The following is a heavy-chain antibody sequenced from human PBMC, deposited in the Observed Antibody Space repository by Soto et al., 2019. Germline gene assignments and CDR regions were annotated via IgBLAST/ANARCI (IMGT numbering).Heavy chain of an antibody. CDR2: IDPSDSYT. CDR3: ARSCSSTSCYGYYYYGMDV. CDR1: GYSFTSYW. Sequence: PGESLKISCKGSGYSFTSYWISWVRQMPGKGLEWMGRIDPSDSYTNYSPSFQGHVTISADKSISTAYLQWSSLKASDTAMYYCARSCSSTSCYGYYYYGMDVWGQGTTVTVS. J-gene: IGHJ6*02. D-gene: IGHD2-2*01. V-gene: IGHV5-10-1*01.